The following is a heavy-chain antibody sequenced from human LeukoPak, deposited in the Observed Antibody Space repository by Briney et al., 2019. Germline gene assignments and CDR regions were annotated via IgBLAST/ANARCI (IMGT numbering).Heavy chain of an antibody. CDR3: ARVRVGWQLWSMIWFDP. D-gene: IGHD5-18*01. CDR2: IIPIFGTA. Sequence: ASVKVSCKASGGTFSSYAISWVRQAPGQGLEWMGGIIPIFGTANYAQKFQGRVTMTRNTSISTAYMELSSLRSEDTAVYYCARVRVGWQLWSMIWFDPWGQGTLVTVSS. V-gene: IGHV1-69*05. CDR1: GGTFSSYA. J-gene: IGHJ5*02.